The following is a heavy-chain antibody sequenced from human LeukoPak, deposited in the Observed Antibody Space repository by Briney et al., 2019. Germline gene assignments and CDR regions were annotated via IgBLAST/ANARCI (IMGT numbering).Heavy chain of an antibody. D-gene: IGHD3-10*02. J-gene: IGHJ3*02. Sequence: GASLKISCKASGYRFTDYWIGWVRQMPGKGLEWVGLIYPGDSDTRYSPSFQGQVTMSADKSISTAYLQWSSLRASDTAMYYCAKYYVGNTFDIWGQGTMVTVSS. CDR1: GYRFTDYW. V-gene: IGHV5-51*01. CDR3: AKYYVGNTFDI. CDR2: IYPGDSDT.